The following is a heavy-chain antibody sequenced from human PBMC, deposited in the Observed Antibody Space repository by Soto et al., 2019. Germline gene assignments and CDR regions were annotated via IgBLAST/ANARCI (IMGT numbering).Heavy chain of an antibody. D-gene: IGHD4-17*01. Sequence: SGTLSLTCTFSGGSISSSSYYWVWIRQPPGKGLEWIGNIYYRGTTYYNPSLKSRVTISVDTSKNQFSLKLASVTAADTAVYYCARDYGDYQFDYWGQGTLVTVAS. CDR2: IYYRGTT. J-gene: IGHJ4*02. CDR3: ARDYGDYQFDY. CDR1: GGSISSSSYY. V-gene: IGHV4-39*02.